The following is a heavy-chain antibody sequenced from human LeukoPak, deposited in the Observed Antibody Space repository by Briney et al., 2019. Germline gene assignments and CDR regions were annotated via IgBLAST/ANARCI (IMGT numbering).Heavy chain of an antibody. CDR3: ASDTVTTGNDAFDI. CDR1: GGSFSGYY. D-gene: IGHD4-11*01. Sequence: SETLSLTCAVYGGSFSGYYWSWIRKPPGKGLEWIGEINHSGSTNYNPSLKSRVTISVDTSKNQFSLKLSSVTAADTAVYYCASDTVTTGNDAFDIRGQGTMATVSS. CDR2: INHSGST. J-gene: IGHJ3*02. V-gene: IGHV4-34*01.